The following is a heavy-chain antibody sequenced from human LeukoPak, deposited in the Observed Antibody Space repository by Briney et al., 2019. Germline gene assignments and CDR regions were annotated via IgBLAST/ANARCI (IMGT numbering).Heavy chain of an antibody. J-gene: IGHJ4*02. D-gene: IGHD6-19*01. V-gene: IGHV3-23*01. Sequence: GGSLRLSCAASGFTFSSYAMSWVRQAPGKGLEWVSAISGSGGSTYYADSVKGRFTISRDNSKNTLYLHMNSLRAEDTAVYYCAKAPHFIAVAGTNYYFDYWGQGTLVTVSS. CDR2: ISGSGGST. CDR3: AKAPHFIAVAGTNYYFDY. CDR1: GFTFSSYA.